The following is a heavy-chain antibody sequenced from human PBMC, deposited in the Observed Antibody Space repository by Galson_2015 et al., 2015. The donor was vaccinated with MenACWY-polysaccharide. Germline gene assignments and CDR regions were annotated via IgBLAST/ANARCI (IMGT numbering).Heavy chain of an antibody. CDR3: ARGGSSDSFDY. V-gene: IGHV3-23*01. CDR1: GFSFSSHA. CDR2: ISDSGGST. J-gene: IGHJ4*02. Sequence: SLRLSCAASGFSFSSHAMSWLRQAPVKGLEWVSAISDSGGSTYYAGSVKGRFTISRDNAKNSLYLQLNSLRDEDTAVYYCARGGSSDSFDYWGKGTLVTVSS. D-gene: IGHD2-15*01.